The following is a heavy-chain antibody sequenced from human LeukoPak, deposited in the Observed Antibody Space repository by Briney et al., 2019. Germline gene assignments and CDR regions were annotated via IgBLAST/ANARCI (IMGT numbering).Heavy chain of an antibody. Sequence: GGSLRLSCAASGFTFSRYSMHWVRQAPGKGLVWVSHVNSDGSGTDYADSVKGRFTISRDNAKNSLYLQMNSLRAEDTAVYYCASQRWLQSSFDYWGQGTLVTVSS. CDR1: GFTFSRYS. CDR3: ASQRWLQSSFDY. J-gene: IGHJ4*02. D-gene: IGHD5-24*01. CDR2: VNSDGSGT. V-gene: IGHV3-74*01.